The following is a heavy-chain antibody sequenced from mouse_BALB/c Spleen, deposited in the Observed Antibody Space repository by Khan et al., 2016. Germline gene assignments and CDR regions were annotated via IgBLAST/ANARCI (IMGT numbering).Heavy chain of an antibody. CDR2: INPYTGEP. V-gene: IGHV9-3-1*01. CDR1: GYTFTNYG. CDR3: ARWITTRGYFDV. J-gene: IGHJ1*01. D-gene: IGHD2-4*01. Sequence: QIQLVQSGPELKKPGETVKISCKASGYTFTNYGMNWVKQAPGQGLKWMGWINPYTGEPTFSDDFKGRFAFSLETSASTAYLQINNLKNEDTATYVCARWITTRGYFDVWGAGTTVTVSS.